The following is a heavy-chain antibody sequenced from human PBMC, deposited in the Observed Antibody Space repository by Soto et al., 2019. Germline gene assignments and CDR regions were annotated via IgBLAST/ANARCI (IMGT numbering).Heavy chain of an antibody. CDR1: GYSFTSYW. Sequence: GESLKISCKGSGYSFTSYWIGWVRQMPGKGLEWMGILYPGDYDTRYSPSFQGQITISADKPNSTAYLQWSSLKASDTAMYYCARGYCSGGSCYYYYGMDVWGQGTTGTVSS. CDR2: LYPGDYDT. CDR3: ARGYCSGGSCYYYYGMDV. V-gene: IGHV5-51*01. J-gene: IGHJ6*02. D-gene: IGHD2-15*01.